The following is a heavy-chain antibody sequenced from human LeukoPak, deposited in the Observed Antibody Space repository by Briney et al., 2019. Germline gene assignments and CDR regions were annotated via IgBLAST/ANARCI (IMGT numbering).Heavy chain of an antibody. J-gene: IGHJ4*02. CDR2: ISAYNGNT. Sequence: ASVKVSCKAAAYTFIRYGISWVRQAPGQGLEWMGWISAYNGNTKNVQKFQGRVTMTTDTSTSIAYMELRSLRSDDTAVYYCARGGQLLTSDFDYWGQGTLVTVSS. CDR3: ARGGQLLTSDFDY. D-gene: IGHD4-23*01. CDR1: AYTFIRYG. V-gene: IGHV1-18*01.